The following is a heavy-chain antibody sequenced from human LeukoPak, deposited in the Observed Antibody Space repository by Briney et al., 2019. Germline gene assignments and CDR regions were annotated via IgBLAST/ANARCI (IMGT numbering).Heavy chain of an antibody. J-gene: IGHJ4*02. Sequence: GGTLRHSCAASGITFSSYGMSWVRQAPGKGLVWVSRINSDGSSTSYADSVKGRFTISRDNAKNTLYLQMNSLRAEDTAVYYCARTGYSSSWGRFDYWGQGTLVTVSS. CDR2: INSDGSST. D-gene: IGHD6-13*01. V-gene: IGHV3-74*01. CDR3: ARTGYSSSWGRFDY. CDR1: GITFSSYG.